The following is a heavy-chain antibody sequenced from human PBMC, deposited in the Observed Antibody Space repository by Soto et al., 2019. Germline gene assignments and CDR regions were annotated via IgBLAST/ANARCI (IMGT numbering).Heavy chain of an antibody. CDR1: GFTVSSNY. D-gene: IGHD6-13*01. J-gene: IGHJ4*02. CDR3: ARVGTLPENSSSWYIQKLGYFDY. Sequence: GGSLRLSCAASGFTVSSNYMSWVRQAPGKGLEWVSVIYSGGSTYYADSVKGRFTISRDNSKNTLYLQMNSLRAEDTAVYYCARVGTLPENSSSWYIQKLGYFDYWGQGTLVTVSS. V-gene: IGHV3-53*01. CDR2: IYSGGST.